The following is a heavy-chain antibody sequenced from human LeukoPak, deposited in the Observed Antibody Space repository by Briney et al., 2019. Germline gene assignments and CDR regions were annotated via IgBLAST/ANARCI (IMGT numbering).Heavy chain of an antibody. CDR3: AKVGRSGYYYYYMDV. V-gene: IGHV3-43D*03. J-gene: IGHJ6*03. CDR2: ISWDGGST. CDR1: GFTFDDYA. Sequence: PGGSLRLSCAASGFTFDDYAMHWVRHAPGKGLEWVSLISWDGGSTYYADSVKGRFTISRDNSKNSLYLQMNSLRAEDTALYYCAKVGRSGYYYYYMDVWGKGTTVTVSS.